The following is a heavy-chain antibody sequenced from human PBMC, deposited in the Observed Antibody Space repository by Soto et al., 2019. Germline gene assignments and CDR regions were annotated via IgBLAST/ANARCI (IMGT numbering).Heavy chain of an antibody. J-gene: IGHJ3*02. V-gene: IGHV2-5*01. CDR3: ALSYIAILGVVIIPDAFDN. D-gene: IGHD3-3*01. CDR1: GFSLSTSGVG. Sequence: QITLKESGPTLVKPTQTLTLTCTFSGFSLSTSGVGVGWIRQPPGKALGWLALLYWNDDKRYSPSLKSTLTIPKNSDDNQLVLTISNRYPVDKSTNYGALSYIAILGVVIIPDAFDNWGQRRMVTVSS. CDR2: LYWNDDK.